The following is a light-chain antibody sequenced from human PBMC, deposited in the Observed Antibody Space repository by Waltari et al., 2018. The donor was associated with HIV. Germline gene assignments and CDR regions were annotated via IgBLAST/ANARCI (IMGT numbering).Light chain of an antibody. V-gene: IGLV1-47*01. CDR3: AAWDDNLSGFWV. CDR1: SSNIGSKY. CDR2: RNK. Sequence: QSVLTQPPSASGTPGQRVTISCSGSSSNIGSKYVYWYQQLPGTAPKLLIYRNKQRPAGVPDRCSGSKSGTSASLAISGLRSEDEADYYCAAWDDNLSGFWVFGGGTKLTVV. J-gene: IGLJ3*02.